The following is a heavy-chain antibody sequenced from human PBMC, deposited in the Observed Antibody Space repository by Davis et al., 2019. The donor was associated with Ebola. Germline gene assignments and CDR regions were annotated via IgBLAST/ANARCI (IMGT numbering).Heavy chain of an antibody. J-gene: IGHJ4*02. CDR3: ARIPDSSGYNYYFDY. Sequence: TLSLTCAVSGGSISSGGYSWSWIRQPPGKALEWLALIDWDDDKYYSTSLKTRLTISKDTSKNQVVLTMTNMDPVDTATYYCARIPDSSGYNYYFDYWGQGTLVTVSS. D-gene: IGHD3-22*01. CDR2: IDWDDDK. V-gene: IGHV2-70*01. CDR1: GGSISSGGYS.